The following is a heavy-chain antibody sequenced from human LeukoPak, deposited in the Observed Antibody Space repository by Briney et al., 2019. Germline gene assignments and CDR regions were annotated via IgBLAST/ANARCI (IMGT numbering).Heavy chain of an antibody. CDR2: ISAYNGNT. D-gene: IGHD3/OR15-3a*01. J-gene: IGHJ4*02. V-gene: IGHV1-18*01. CDR3: ARDRYRGLGLYYFDY. CDR1: GYTFTSYG. Sequence: ASVKVSCKASGYTFTSYGISWVRQAPGQGLEWMGWISAYNGNTNYAQKLQGRVTMTTDTSTSTAYMELRSLRSEDTAVYYCARDRYRGLGLYYFDYWGQGTLVTVSS.